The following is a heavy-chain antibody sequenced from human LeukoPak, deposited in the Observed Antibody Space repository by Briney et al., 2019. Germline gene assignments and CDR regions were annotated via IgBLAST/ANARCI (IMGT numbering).Heavy chain of an antibody. CDR3: ATDLT. Sequence: ASVEVSCKASGYTFTGYYMHWVRQAPGQGLEWMGRINPNSGGTNYAQKFQGRVTMTEDTSTDTAYMELSSLRSEDTAVYYCATDLTWGQGTLVTVSS. V-gene: IGHV1-2*06. CDR2: INPNSGGT. CDR1: GYTFTGYY. J-gene: IGHJ5*02.